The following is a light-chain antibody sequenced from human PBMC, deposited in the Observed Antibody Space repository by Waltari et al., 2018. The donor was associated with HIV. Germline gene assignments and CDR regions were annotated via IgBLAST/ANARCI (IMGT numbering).Light chain of an antibody. V-gene: IGLV2-23*02. Sequence: QSALTQPASVSGSPGQSITISCTGTSSDVGAYNLVSWYQQNPGTAPKLMIFEVKKKSSGGSDRFAGSRSGNTASLTSSGLQAEDEGDYHCCAYTGTGVVFGGGTKLTVL. J-gene: IGLJ2*01. CDR2: EVK. CDR1: SSDVGAYNL. CDR3: CAYTGTGVV.